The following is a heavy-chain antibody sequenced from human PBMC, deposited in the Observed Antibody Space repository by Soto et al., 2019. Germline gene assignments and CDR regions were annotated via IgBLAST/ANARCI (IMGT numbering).Heavy chain of an antibody. V-gene: IGHV1-8*02. D-gene: IGHD6-19*01. CDR1: GYTFTSYA. J-gene: IGHJ4*02. CDR3: ARAHLDSCGWYDY. Sequence: ASVKVSCKASGYTFTSYAMHWVRQATGQGLEWMGWMNPNTGNTGYAQRFQGRVTMTRSTSVGTAYMELSSLRSEDTAVYYCARAHLDSCGWYDYWGQGTLVTVSS. CDR2: MNPNTGNT.